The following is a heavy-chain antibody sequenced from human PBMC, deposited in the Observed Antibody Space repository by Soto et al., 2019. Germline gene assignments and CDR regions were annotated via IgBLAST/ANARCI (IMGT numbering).Heavy chain of an antibody. D-gene: IGHD4-17*01. Sequence: GGSLRLSCAASGFTFSSYAMSWVRQAPGKGLEWVSAISGSGGSTYYADSVKGRFTISSDNSKNTLYLQMNSLRAEDTAVYYCAKDHYGDYYYYGMDVWGQGTTVTVSS. CDR3: AKDHYGDYYYYGMDV. J-gene: IGHJ6*02. V-gene: IGHV3-23*01. CDR2: ISGSGGST. CDR1: GFTFSSYA.